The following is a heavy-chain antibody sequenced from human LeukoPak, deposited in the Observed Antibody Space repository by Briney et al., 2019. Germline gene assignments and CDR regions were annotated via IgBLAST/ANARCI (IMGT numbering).Heavy chain of an antibody. D-gene: IGHD3-9*01. CDR1: GFTFSSYW. CDR3: ARVCPSGAFDWFTMYYFDY. CDR2: IKQDGSEK. V-gene: IGHV3-7*04. Sequence: PGGSLRLSCAASGFTFSSYWMSWVRQAPGKGLEWVANIKQDGSEKYYVDSVRGRFTISGDNAKNSLYLQMNSLRAEDTAVYYCARVCPSGAFDWFTMYYFDYWGQGTLVTVSS. J-gene: IGHJ4*02.